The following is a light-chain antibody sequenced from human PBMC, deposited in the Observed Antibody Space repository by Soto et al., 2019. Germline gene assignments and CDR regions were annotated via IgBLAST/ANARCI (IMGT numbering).Light chain of an antibody. CDR2: DVT. J-gene: IGLJ3*02. CDR1: SSDVGTYNY. Sequence: QSVLTQPRSVSGSPGQSVTISCNGTSSDVGTYNYVSWYQQHPGKAPTLLIFDVTERPSGVPDRFSGSKSGNTASLIISGLQAEEEADYHCCSYAGNFWVFGGGTKLTVL. V-gene: IGLV2-11*01. CDR3: CSYAGNFWV.